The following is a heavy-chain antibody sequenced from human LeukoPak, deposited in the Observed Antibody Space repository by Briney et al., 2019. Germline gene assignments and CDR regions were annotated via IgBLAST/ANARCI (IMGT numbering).Heavy chain of an antibody. V-gene: IGHV3-73*01. CDR2: IRSKANGYAT. J-gene: IGHJ4*02. D-gene: IGHD3-3*01. Sequence: GGSLRLSCAASGFTFSGSAMHWVRQASGKGLEWVGRIRSKANGYATAYAASVKGRFTISRDDSKNTAYLQMNSLKTEDTAVYYCTSVYGDLWSGYVCWGQGTLVTVSS. CDR1: GFTFSGSA. CDR3: TSVYGDLWSGYVC.